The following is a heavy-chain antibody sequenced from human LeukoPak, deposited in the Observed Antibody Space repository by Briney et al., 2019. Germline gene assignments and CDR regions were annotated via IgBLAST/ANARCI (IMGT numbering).Heavy chain of an antibody. CDR1: GGSFSGYY. CDR3: ARHYGP. V-gene: IGHV4-34*01. D-gene: IGHD3-16*01. CDR2: IDHSGST. Sequence: SETLSLTRAVYGGSFSGYYWSWIRQPPGKGLEWIGEIDHSGSTNYNPSLESPVTISVDTSNKQFSLKLSSVTAADTAVYYCARHYGPWGQGTLVTVSS. J-gene: IGHJ5*02.